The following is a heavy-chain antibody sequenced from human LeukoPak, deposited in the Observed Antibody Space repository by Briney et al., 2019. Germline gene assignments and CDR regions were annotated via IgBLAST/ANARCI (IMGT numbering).Heavy chain of an antibody. Sequence: SETLSLTCTVSGGSISSHYWSWIRQPPGKGLEWIGYIYYSGSTNYNPSLKSRVTISVDTSKNQFSMRLNSVTAGDTAVYYCARAETGDLAFDYWGQGTLVTVSS. V-gene: IGHV4-59*11. J-gene: IGHJ4*02. CDR1: GGSISSHY. D-gene: IGHD7-27*01. CDR3: ARAETGDLAFDY. CDR2: IYYSGST.